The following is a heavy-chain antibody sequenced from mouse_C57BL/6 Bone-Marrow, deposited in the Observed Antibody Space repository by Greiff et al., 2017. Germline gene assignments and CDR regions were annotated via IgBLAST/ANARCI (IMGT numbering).Heavy chain of an antibody. D-gene: IGHD4-1*01. Sequence: VQRVESGPELVKPGASVKISCKASGYAFSSSWMHWVKQRPGKGLEWIGRIYPGDGDTNYNGKFKGKATLTADKSSSTAYMQLSSLTSEDSAVYFCARNWAYWYFDVWGTGTTVTVSS. CDR1: GYAFSSSW. CDR2: IYPGDGDT. J-gene: IGHJ1*03. V-gene: IGHV1-82*01. CDR3: ARNWAYWYFDV.